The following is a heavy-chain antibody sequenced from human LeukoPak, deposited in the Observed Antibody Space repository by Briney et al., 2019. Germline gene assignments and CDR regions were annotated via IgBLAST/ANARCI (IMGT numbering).Heavy chain of an antibody. CDR2: IKEDGSEK. Sequence: GGSLRLSCVASGFTFSNYWMSWVRQAPGKGLECVANIKEDGSEKYYVDSVKGRFTISRDNAKNSLYLQMSSLRAEDTAVYYCARQGDDYWGHGTLVTVSS. CDR1: GFTFSNYW. V-gene: IGHV3-7*01. J-gene: IGHJ4*01. D-gene: IGHD3-16*01. CDR3: ARQGDDY.